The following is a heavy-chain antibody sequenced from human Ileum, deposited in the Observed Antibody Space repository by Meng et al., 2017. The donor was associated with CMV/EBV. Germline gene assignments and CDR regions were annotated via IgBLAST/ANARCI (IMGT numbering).Heavy chain of an antibody. Sequence: SGFTCSSYAMHWVRQAPGKGLEWVAVISYDGSNKYYADSVKGRFTISRDNSKNTLYLQMNSLRAEDTAVYYCARDLLQYSSSSVAADWGQGTLVTVS. CDR2: ISYDGSNK. CDR1: GFTCSSYA. J-gene: IGHJ4*02. CDR3: ARDLLQYSSSSVAAD. D-gene: IGHD6-6*01. V-gene: IGHV3-30*04.